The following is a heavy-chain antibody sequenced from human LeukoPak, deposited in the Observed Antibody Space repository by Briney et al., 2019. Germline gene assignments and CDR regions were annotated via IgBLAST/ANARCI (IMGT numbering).Heavy chain of an antibody. CDR1: GYTFTSYA. D-gene: IGHD1-26*01. V-gene: IGHV1-3*03. Sequence: ASVKVSCKASGYTFTSYAMHWVRQAPGQRLEWMGWINAGNGNTKYSQEFQGRVTITRDTSASTAYMELSSLRSEDMAVYYCARWSVGATRGFDYWGQGTLVTVSS. J-gene: IGHJ4*02. CDR2: INAGNGNT. CDR3: ARWSVGATRGFDY.